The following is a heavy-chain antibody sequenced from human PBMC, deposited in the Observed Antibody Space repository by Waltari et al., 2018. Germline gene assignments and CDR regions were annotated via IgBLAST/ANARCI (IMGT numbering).Heavy chain of an antibody. D-gene: IGHD6-19*01. CDR3: ATAGIAVAGRDHDAFDI. J-gene: IGHJ3*02. CDR1: GGTFSSDA. V-gene: IGHV1-69*14. Sequence: QVQLVHSGAAVKKPGSSVKVSCKASGGTFSSDAISWVRQAPGQGLEWMGRIIPIFGTANYAQKFQGRVTITADKSTSTAYMELSSLRSEDTAVYYCATAGIAVAGRDHDAFDIWGQGTMVTVSS. CDR2: IIPIFGTA.